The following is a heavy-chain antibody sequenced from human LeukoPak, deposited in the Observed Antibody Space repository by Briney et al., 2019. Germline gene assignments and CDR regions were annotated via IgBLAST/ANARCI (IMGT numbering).Heavy chain of an antibody. CDR2: ILGSGVGT. CDR3: AKAKYDYGDPMGWFDP. D-gene: IGHD4-17*01. V-gene: IGHV3-23*01. CDR1: GFTFSTNA. Sequence: GGSLRLSCAASGFTFSTNAMSWVRQAPGKGLEWVSGILGSGVGTFYADSVKGRFSISRDNTKNTLYLQMDSLRAEDTAVYYCAKAKYDYGDPMGWFDPWGQGTLVTVSS. J-gene: IGHJ5*02.